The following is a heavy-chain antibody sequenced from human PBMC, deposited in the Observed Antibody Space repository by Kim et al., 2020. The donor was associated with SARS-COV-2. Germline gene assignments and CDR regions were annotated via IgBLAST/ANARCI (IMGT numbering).Heavy chain of an antibody. V-gene: IGHV3-7*03. CDR1: GFTFSSYW. D-gene: IGHD3-10*01. J-gene: IGHJ4*02. CDR3: ARDNRALFDS. CDR2: INQDGSQI. Sequence: GGSLRLSCAVSGFTFSSYWVSWLRQAPGKGLEWVANINQDGSQIYYVDSVMGRFTISRDNAKNLLYLHMNTLRAEDTAVYYCARDNRALFDSWGQGTLVTVSS.